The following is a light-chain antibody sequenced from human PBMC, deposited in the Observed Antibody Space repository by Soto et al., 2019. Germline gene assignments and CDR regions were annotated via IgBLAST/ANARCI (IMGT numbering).Light chain of an antibody. CDR3: QHKGT. CDR1: QGISSA. Sequence: AIQLTQSPSSLSASVGDRVTITCRASQGISSALAWYQQKPGKAPKLLIYDASSLESGVPSRFSGSGSGTDFTLTISSLQPEDFATYYCQHKGTFGQGTRLEIK. V-gene: IGKV1-13*02. CDR2: DAS. J-gene: IGKJ5*01.